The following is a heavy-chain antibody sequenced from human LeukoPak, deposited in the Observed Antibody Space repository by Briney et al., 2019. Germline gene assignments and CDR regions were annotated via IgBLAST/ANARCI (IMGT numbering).Heavy chain of an antibody. CDR1: GFSLSTSGVG. Sequence: ESGPTLVKPTQTLTLTCTFSGFSLSTSGVGVGWIRQPPGKALEWLALIYWDDDKRYSPSLKSRLTITKDTSENQVVLTMTNMDPVDTATYYCALKRGTTGTFFFDYWGQGTLVTVSS. CDR2: IYWDDDK. J-gene: IGHJ4*02. D-gene: IGHD1-1*01. V-gene: IGHV2-5*02. CDR3: ALKRGTTGTFFFDY.